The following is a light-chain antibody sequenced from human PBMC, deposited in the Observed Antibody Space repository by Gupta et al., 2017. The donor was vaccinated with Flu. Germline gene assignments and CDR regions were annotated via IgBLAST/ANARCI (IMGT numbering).Light chain of an antibody. J-gene: IGLJ2*01. Sequence: SSELTQLPSLSVSPGQTASITCSGDKLGDRYTSWYQQKPGQSPVLVIFKDTKRPSGIPERFSGSNSGNTATLTISGTQTMDEADYYCQAWVTSTVFGGGTRLTVL. CDR2: KDT. CDR3: QAWVTSTV. CDR1: KLGDRY. V-gene: IGLV3-1*01.